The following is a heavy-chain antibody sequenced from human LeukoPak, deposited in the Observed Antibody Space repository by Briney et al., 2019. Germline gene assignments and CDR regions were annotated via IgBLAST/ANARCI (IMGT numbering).Heavy chain of an antibody. D-gene: IGHD6-19*01. CDR2: IYYSGST. J-gene: IGHJ6*02. CDR1: GGSISSYY. CDR3: ARVGPIMSSGWSYYYGMDV. V-gene: IGHV4-59*12. Sequence: SETLSLTCTVSGGSISSYYWSWIRQPPGKGLEWIGYIYYSGSTNYNPSLKSRVTMSVDTSKNQFSLKLSSVTAADTAVYYCARVGPIMSSGWSYYYGMDVWGQGTTVTVSS.